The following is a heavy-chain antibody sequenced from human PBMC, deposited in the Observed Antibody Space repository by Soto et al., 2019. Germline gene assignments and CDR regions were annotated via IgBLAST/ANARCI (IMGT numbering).Heavy chain of an antibody. CDR1: GFAVSSKY. Sequence: EVQLVESGGGLIQPGGSLRLSCAASGFAVSSKYMTWVRQAPGKGLEWVSVIYGGGTTYYADSVKGRFTISRDTSKNTLDRQMNSLRAEDTAVYYCVQTTGWPGFDFWGQGTLVTVSS. D-gene: IGHD6-19*01. CDR2: IYGGGTT. V-gene: IGHV3-53*01. J-gene: IGHJ4*02. CDR3: VQTTGWPGFDF.